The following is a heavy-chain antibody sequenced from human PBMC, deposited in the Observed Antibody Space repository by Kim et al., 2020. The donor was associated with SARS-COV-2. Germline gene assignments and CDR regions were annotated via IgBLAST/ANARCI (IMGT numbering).Heavy chain of an antibody. Sequence: GGSLRLSCAASGFTFSSYSMTWVRQAPGKGLEWVSFIRSSSSYIYYADSVKGRFTISRDNSKNSLYLHLNSLRADDTAVYYCARDLVRRGGLDVWGQGTTLTVSS. CDR1: GFTFSSYS. J-gene: IGHJ6*02. CDR3: ARDLVRRGGLDV. V-gene: IGHV3-21*01. D-gene: IGHD2-2*01. CDR2: IRSSSSYI.